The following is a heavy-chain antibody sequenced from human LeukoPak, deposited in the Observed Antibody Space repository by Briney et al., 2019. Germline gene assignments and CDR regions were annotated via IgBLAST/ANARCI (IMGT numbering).Heavy chain of an antibody. V-gene: IGHV3-15*01. J-gene: IGHJ3*02. CDR1: GLTFNGAW. CDR3: ITDPGAWEPI. D-gene: IGHD1-26*01. CDR2: IKSKIDGETT. Sequence: GGSLRLSCLASGLTFNGAWMSWVRQVPGKGLEWVGRIKSKIDGETTDYAGSVRGRFFISRDDSKNTLYLRMIGLETEDTGVYYCITDPGAWEPIWGQGTMVTVSS.